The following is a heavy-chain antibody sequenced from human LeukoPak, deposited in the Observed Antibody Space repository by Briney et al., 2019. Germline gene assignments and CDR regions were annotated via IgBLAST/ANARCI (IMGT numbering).Heavy chain of an antibody. J-gene: IGHJ4*02. D-gene: IGHD2-15*01. CDR1: GFTFSTYG. V-gene: IGHV3-30*02. CDR3: AKSCSGGSCFPDS. Sequence: GGSLRLSCAASGFTFSTYGMHWVRQTPGKGLEWVAFIRYDGSNKVYVDSVKGRFTISRDNSKNTLYLQMDSLRAEDTAVYYCAKSCSGGSCFPDSWGRGTLVTVSS. CDR2: IRYDGSNK.